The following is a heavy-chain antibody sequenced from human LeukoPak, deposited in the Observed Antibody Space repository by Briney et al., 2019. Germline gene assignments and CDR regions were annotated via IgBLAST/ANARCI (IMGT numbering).Heavy chain of an antibody. CDR3: ARDNGLNWFDP. J-gene: IGHJ5*02. CDR2: IYSGGGGTT. V-gene: IGHV3-53*01. Sequence: PGGSLRLSCAASGFTVSTNYMTWVRQAPGRGLEWVSVIYSGGGGTTHYADSVKGRLTISRDNSKNTVSLQMNSLTAEDTAIYYCARDNGLNWFDPWGQGTLVTVSS. CDR1: GFTVSTNY.